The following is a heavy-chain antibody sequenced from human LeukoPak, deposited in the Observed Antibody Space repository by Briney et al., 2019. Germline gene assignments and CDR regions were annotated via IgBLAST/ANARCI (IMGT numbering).Heavy chain of an antibody. D-gene: IGHD3-22*01. Sequence: PGGSLRLSCAASGFTFSSYSMNWVRQAPGKGLEWVSYISSSSSTIYYADSVKGRFTISRDNAKNSLYLQMNSLRAEDTAVYYCAGLPHGPAYYYDSSGYYQWGQGTLVTVSS. J-gene: IGHJ4*02. CDR3: AGLPHGPAYYYDSSGYYQ. CDR2: ISSSSSTI. V-gene: IGHV3-48*04. CDR1: GFTFSSYS.